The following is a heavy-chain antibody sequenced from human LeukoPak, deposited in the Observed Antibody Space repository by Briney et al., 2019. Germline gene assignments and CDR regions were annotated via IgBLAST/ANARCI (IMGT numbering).Heavy chain of an antibody. J-gene: IGHJ4*02. V-gene: IGHV4-34*01. CDR3: ARGWVGY. D-gene: IGHD7-27*01. Sequence: PSETLSLTCAVYGGSFSGYYWSWIRQPPGKGLEWIGEINHSGSTNYNPSLKSRVTISVDTSKNQFSLKLSSVTAADTAVYYCARGWVGYWGQGTLVTVSS. CDR2: INHSGST. CDR1: GGSFSGYY.